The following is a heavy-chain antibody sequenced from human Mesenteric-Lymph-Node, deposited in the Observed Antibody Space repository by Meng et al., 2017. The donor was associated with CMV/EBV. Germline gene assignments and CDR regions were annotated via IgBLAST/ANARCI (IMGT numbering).Heavy chain of an antibody. Sequence: GESLKISCTASGFTFGDYAMSWVRQAPGKGLEWVGFIRSKAYGGTTEYAASVKGRFTISRDDSKSIAYLQMNSLKTEDTAVYYCTRDKGYNWNAIWDYWGQGTLVTVSS. CDR3: TRDKGYNWNAIWDY. D-gene: IGHD1-1*01. J-gene: IGHJ4*02. V-gene: IGHV3-49*04. CDR1: GFTFGDYA. CDR2: IRSKAYGGTT.